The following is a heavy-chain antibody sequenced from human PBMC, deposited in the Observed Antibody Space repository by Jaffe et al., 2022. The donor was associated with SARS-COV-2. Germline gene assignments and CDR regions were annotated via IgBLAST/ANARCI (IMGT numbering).Heavy chain of an antibody. D-gene: IGHD3-22*01. Sequence: QVQLQQWGAGLLKPSETLSLTCAVYGGSFSGYYWSWIRQPPGKGLEWIGEINHSGSTNYNPSLKSRVTISVDTSKNQFSLKLSSVTAADTAVYYCARDDSSGYYYYYGMDVWGQGTTVTVSS. V-gene: IGHV4-34*01. CDR3: ARDDSSGYYYYYGMDV. J-gene: IGHJ6*02. CDR2: INHSGST. CDR1: GGSFSGYY.